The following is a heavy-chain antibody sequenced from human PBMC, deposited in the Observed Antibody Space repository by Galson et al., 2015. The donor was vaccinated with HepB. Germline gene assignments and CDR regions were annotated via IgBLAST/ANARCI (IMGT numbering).Heavy chain of an antibody. J-gene: IGHJ1*01. Sequence: SLRLSCAASGFTFSSYAMSWVRQAPGKGLEWVSAISGSGGNTYYADSVKGRFTISRDNSKNSLYLQVNSLRAEDTAIYYCAKDGQWLVTNYFQHWGQCTLVTVSS. CDR2: ISGSGGNT. CDR1: GFTFSSYA. D-gene: IGHD6-19*01. CDR3: AKDGQWLVTNYFQH. V-gene: IGHV3-23*01.